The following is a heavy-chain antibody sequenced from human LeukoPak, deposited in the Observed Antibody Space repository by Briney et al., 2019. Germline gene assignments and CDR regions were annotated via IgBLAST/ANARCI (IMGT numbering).Heavy chain of an antibody. CDR2: IYYSGST. J-gene: IGHJ3*02. CDR1: GGSISSSSYY. CDR3: ARHMGTVVTGTGGDAFDT. Sequence: SETLSLTCTVSGGSISSSSYYWGWIRQPPGKGLEWIGSIYYSGSTYYNPSLKSRVTISVDRSKNQFSLKLTSVTAADTAVYHCARHMGTVVTGTGGDAFDTWGQGTMVTVSS. V-gene: IGHV4-39*01. D-gene: IGHD2-8*02.